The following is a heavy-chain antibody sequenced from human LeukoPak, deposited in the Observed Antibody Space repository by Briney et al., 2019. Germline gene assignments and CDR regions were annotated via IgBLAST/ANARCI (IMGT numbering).Heavy chain of an antibody. CDR1: GFTFSSYA. J-gene: IGHJ4*02. V-gene: IGHV3-30*04. CDR2: ISYDGSNK. Sequence: GGSLRLSCAASGFTFSSYAMHWVRQAPAKGLEGGAVISYDGSNKYYADSVKGRFTISRDNSKNTLYLQMNSLRAEDTAVYYCARARYSGSYYQSFAFDYWGQGTLVTVSS. CDR3: ARARYSGSYYQSFAFDY. D-gene: IGHD1-26*01.